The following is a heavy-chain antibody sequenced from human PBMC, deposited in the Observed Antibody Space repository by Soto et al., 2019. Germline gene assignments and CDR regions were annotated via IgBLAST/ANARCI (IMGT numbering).Heavy chain of an antibody. D-gene: IGHD3-10*01. V-gene: IGHV3-66*01. J-gene: IGHJ4*02. CDR3: TRDSSYYGAGRGVLDY. CDR2: IYSSGKR. Sequence: GGSLRLSCAVSGFTVNTNYLSWVRQAPGKGLEWVSVIYSSGKREYADSVQGRFIVSRDTSRNTVYLQMNSLRVEDTAVYYCTRDSSYYGAGRGVLDYWGQGTLVTVSS. CDR1: GFTVNTNY.